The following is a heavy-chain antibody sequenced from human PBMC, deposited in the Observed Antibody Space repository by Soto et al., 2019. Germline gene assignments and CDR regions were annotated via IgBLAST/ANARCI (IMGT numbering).Heavy chain of an antibody. D-gene: IGHD6-13*01. CDR3: AKVESPSSSSLPDAY. J-gene: IGHJ4*02. Sequence: EVQLLESGGGLVQPGGSRRLSCAASGFTFSSYAMSWVRQAPGKGLEWVSAISGSGGSTYYADSVKGRFTISRDNSKNTLYLQMNSLRAEDTAVYYCAKVESPSSSSLPDAYWGQGTLVTVSS. CDR2: ISGSGGST. CDR1: GFTFSSYA. V-gene: IGHV3-23*01.